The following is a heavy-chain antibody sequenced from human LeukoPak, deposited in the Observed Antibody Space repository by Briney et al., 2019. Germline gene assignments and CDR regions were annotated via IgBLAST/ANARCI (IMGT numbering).Heavy chain of an antibody. CDR3: ARPVLDCSSTSCYFNWFDP. V-gene: IGHV5-51*01. D-gene: IGHD2-2*01. CDR1: GYSFTSYW. CDR2: IYTGDSDT. J-gene: IGHJ5*02. Sequence: GGSLKISCKGSGYSFTSYWIGSVRQMPGKGLEWMGIIYTGDSDTRYSPSFQGQVTISADKSISTAYLQWSSLKASDTAMYYCARPVLDCSSTSCYFNWFDPWGQGTLVTVSS.